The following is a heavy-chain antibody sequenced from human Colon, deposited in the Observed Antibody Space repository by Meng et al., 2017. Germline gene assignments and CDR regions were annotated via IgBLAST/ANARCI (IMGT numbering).Heavy chain of an antibody. V-gene: IGHV1-18*01. D-gene: IGHD6-19*01. J-gene: IGHJ4*02. Sequence: QLQLVQSGAEVKKPGASVRVSYKASGYTFTHHGISGIRQAPGQGLEWMGWISCYNGDTNYAQKLQGRVTMTTDTSTNTAYMDLRSLRSDDTAVYYCARDPSNTSGRYAYFDYWGQGTLVTVSS. CDR2: ISCYNGDT. CDR1: GYTFTHHG. CDR3: ARDPSNTSGRYAYFDY.